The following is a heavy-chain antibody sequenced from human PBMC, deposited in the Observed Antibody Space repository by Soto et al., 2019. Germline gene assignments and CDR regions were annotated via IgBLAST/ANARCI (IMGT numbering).Heavy chain of an antibody. J-gene: IGHJ6*02. CDR1: GGSISSGDYY. V-gene: IGHV4-30-4*02. Sequence: SETLSLTCTVSGGSISSGDYYWSWIRQPPGKGLEWIGYIYYSGSTYYNPSLKSRVTISVDTSKNQFSLKLSSVTAADTAVYYCAREGVSSRWYNYYGMDVWGQGTTVTVSS. CDR3: AREGVSSRWYNYYGMDV. D-gene: IGHD6-13*01. CDR2: IYYSGST.